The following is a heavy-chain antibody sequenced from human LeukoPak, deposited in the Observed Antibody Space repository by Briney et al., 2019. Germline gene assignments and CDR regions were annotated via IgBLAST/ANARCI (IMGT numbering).Heavy chain of an antibody. D-gene: IGHD1-26*01. CDR2: INPNSGAT. CDR3: AKIGSSHDFHY. Sequence: ASVKVSCKASGYTFTVYFIHWVRQAPGHGLEWMGRINPNSGATDYAQKFQGRVTMTRDTSISTAYMELSSLKSDDTAVYYCAKIGSSHDFHYWGQGTLITVPS. V-gene: IGHV1-2*06. J-gene: IGHJ4*02. CDR1: GYTFTVYF.